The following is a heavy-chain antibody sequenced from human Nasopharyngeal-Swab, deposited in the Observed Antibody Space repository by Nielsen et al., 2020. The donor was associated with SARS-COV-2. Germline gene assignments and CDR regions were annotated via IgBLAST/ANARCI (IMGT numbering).Heavy chain of an antibody. D-gene: IGHD3-10*01. J-gene: IGHJ4*02. CDR1: GFTLSDYY. Sequence: GESLKISCAASGFTLSDYYMAWIRQAPGKGLDWLSYISSSGITIYYADSVKGRFTISRDNAKNSLFLQMNSLRAEDTAVYFCARGLEDLGGDYWGQGTLVTVSS. CDR3: ARGLEDLGGDY. V-gene: IGHV3-11*01. CDR2: ISSSGITI.